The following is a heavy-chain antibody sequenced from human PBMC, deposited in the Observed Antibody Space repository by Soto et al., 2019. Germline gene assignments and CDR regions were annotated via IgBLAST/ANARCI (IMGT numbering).Heavy chain of an antibody. CDR1: GYTFTTYG. Sequence: GASVKVSCKAFGYTFTTYGINWVRQAPGQGLEWMGWVSPYNGDTTYAQKVQGRVTMTTDTSTRTAYLELGSLRSDGTAVYYCAREVGHMDVWGQGTTVTVSS. CDR3: AREVGHMDV. CDR2: VSPYNGDT. V-gene: IGHV1-18*04. J-gene: IGHJ6*02.